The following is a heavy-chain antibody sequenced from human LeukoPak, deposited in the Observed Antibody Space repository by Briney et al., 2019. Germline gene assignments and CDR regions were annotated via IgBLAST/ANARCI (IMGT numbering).Heavy chain of an antibody. CDR3: ARDSYMAAADTWFDP. CDR2: INSAYSNT. J-gene: IGHJ5*02. D-gene: IGHD6-13*01. V-gene: IGHV1-3*01. CDR1: GYTFTGYT. Sequence: GASVKVSCKASGYTFTGYTIHWVRQAPGQRLEWMGWINSAYSNTKYSQKFQGRVTITSDTSASTAYMEVRSLTSEDTAIYYCARDSYMAAADTWFDPWGQGTLVTVSS.